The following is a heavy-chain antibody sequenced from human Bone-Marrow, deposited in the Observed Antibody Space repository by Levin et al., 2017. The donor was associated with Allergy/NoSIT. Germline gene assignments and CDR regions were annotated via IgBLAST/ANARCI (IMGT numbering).Heavy chain of an antibody. CDR2: IFPEDSET. J-gene: IGHJ2*01. Sequence: GESLKISCRGHGYAFSNSRIAWVRQMAGKGLEWMGVIFPEDSETRYFPSFRGQVTISVDRSISTAYLQWRSLKASDGAMYYCARVRYSRTYSHWYFDVWGRGTLVTVSS. CDR1: GYAFSNSR. D-gene: IGHD1-26*01. CDR3: ARVRYSRTYSHWYFDV. V-gene: IGHV5-51*01.